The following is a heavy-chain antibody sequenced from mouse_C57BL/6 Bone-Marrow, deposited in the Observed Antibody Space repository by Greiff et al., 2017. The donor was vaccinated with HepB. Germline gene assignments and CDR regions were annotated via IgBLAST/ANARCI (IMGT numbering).Heavy chain of an antibody. CDR1: GYTFTSYW. CDR2: IYPGNSDT. D-gene: IGHD1-1*01. J-gene: IGHJ3*01. CDR3: TRYFFRITTVVAKGFAY. Sequence: EVQLQQSGTVLARPGASVKMSCKTSGYTFTSYWMHWVKQRPGQGLEWIGAIYPGNSDTSYNQKFKGKAKLTAVTSASTAYMELSSLTNEDSAVYYCTRYFFRITTVVAKGFAYWGQGTLVTVSA. V-gene: IGHV1-5*01.